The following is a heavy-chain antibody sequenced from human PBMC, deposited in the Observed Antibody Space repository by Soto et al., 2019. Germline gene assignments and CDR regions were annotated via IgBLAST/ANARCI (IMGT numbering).Heavy chain of an antibody. J-gene: IGHJ3*01. Sequence: QVQLQESGPGLVXPXXTLSLTCTVSAGSISTINYYWSWIRQHPEKGLEWIGYISYSGSTFYHSSLKSRVTISLDTSKKQFSLTLTSVTAADTAVYYCARSAQWDGFDPWGQGTMVTVSS. CDR1: AGSISTINYY. CDR3: ARSAQWDGFDP. CDR2: ISYSGST. D-gene: IGHD2-8*01. V-gene: IGHV4-31*03.